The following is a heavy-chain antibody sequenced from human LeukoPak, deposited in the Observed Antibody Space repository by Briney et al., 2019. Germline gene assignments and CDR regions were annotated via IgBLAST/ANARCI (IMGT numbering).Heavy chain of an antibody. D-gene: IGHD6-19*01. Sequence: NPSETLSLTCTVSGGSISSSSYYWGWIRQPPGKGLEWIGSIYYSGSTYYNPSLKSRVTISVDTSKNQFSLKLSSVTAADTAVYFCARPRMRIRSGLDLWGQGTMVTVSS. CDR2: IYYSGST. CDR3: ARPRMRIRSGLDL. V-gene: IGHV4-39*01. CDR1: GGSISSSSYY. J-gene: IGHJ3*01.